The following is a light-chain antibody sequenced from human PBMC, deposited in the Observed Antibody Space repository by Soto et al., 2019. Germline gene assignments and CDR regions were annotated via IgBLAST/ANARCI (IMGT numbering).Light chain of an antibody. V-gene: IGKV3-15*01. CDR3: QHYGNRKV. Sequence: EVVMTQSPTTLSVSPGETATLSCRASQNIDSRLAWYQQSPGRSPRLLIYDTSTRATDIPARFSGSGSGTDFTLTIAGLQSEDVAVYYGQHYGNRKVFGLGTKV. J-gene: IGKJ1*01. CDR2: DTS. CDR1: QNIDSR.